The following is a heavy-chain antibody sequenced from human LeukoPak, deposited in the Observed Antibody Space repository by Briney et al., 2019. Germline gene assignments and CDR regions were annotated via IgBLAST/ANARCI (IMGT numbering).Heavy chain of an antibody. CDR2: ISGSGGST. CDR1: GFTFSSYA. Sequence: GGSLRLSCAASGFTFSSYAMSWVRQAPGKGLEWVSAISGSGGSTYYAGSVKGRFTISRDNSKNTLYLQMNSLRAEDTAVYYCAKVGTKQQLVPSYMDVWGKGTTVTVSS. V-gene: IGHV3-23*01. J-gene: IGHJ6*03. D-gene: IGHD6-13*01. CDR3: AKVGTKQQLVPSYMDV.